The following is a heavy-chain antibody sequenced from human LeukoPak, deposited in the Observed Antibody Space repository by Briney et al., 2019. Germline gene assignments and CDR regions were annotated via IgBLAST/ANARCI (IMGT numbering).Heavy chain of an antibody. J-gene: IGHJ5*02. Sequence: SGGSLRLSCAASGFTFSSYSMNWVRQAPGKGLEWVSSISSSSYIYYADSVKGRFTISRDNAKNSLYLQMNSLRAEDTAVYYCARDRGDYDFWSGYFPNNWFDPWGQGTLVTASS. CDR2: ISSSSYI. CDR3: ARDRGDYDFWSGYFPNNWFDP. CDR1: GFTFSSYS. D-gene: IGHD3-3*01. V-gene: IGHV3-21*01.